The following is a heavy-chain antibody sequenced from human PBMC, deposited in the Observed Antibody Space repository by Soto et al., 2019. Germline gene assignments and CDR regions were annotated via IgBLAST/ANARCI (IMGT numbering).Heavy chain of an antibody. V-gene: IGHV4-61*01. Sequence: SETLSLTCTVSGGSVDSDSYYWTWIRQPPGKGLEWIGYIYNSGRTNYNPSLESRVTISIDTSRNQFSLKLTSVTAADTAVFYCAREYSNSPEAFDFWGQGTLVTVSS. CDR3: AREYSNSPEAFDF. CDR2: IYNSGRT. CDR1: GGSVDSDSYY. D-gene: IGHD6-6*01. J-gene: IGHJ4*02.